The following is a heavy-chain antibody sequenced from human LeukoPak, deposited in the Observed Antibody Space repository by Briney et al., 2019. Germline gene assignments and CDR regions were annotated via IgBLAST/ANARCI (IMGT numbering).Heavy chain of an antibody. J-gene: IGHJ4*02. D-gene: IGHD3-22*01. CDR2: ICYSGST. CDR1: GGSISSYY. CDR3: ASHRDYDSSGTFDY. Sequence: SETLSLTCTVSGGSISSYYWSWIRQPPGKGLEWIGYICYSGSTNYNPSLKSRVTISVDTSKNQFSLKLSSVTAADTAVYYCASHRDYDSSGTFDYWGQGTLVTVSS. V-gene: IGHV4-59*01.